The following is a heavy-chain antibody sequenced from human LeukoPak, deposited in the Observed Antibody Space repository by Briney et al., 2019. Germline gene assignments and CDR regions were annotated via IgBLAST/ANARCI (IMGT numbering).Heavy chain of an antibody. CDR1: GFTFSSYG. CDR3: AKHHPSSRGHDY. D-gene: IGHD3-10*01. V-gene: IGHV3-33*06. Sequence: GGSLRLSCAASGFTFSSYGMHWVRQAPGKGLEWVAVIWYDGTNKYYADSVKGRFTISRDNSQNTLYLQMKSLRAEDTAVYYCAKHHPSSRGHDYWGQGTLVTVSS. CDR2: IWYDGTNK. J-gene: IGHJ4*02.